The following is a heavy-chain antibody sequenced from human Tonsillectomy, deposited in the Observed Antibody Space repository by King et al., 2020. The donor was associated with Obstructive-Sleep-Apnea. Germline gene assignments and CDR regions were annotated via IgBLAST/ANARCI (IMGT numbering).Heavy chain of an antibody. J-gene: IGHJ4*02. CDR3: ARGRGGIAVAGDDY. Sequence: VESGGGLVQPGGSLRLSRAASGFTFSSYSMKCVRQAPGTGLEWVSYISSSSSTIHYADSVKGRFTISRDNAKNSLYLQRNSLRAEDTAVYWCARGRGGIAVAGDDYWGQGTLVTVSS. D-gene: IGHD6-19*01. V-gene: IGHV3-48*04. CDR1: GFTFSSYS. CDR2: ISSSSSTI.